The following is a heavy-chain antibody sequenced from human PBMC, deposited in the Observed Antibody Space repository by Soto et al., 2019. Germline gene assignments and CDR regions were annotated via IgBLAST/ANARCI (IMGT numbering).Heavy chain of an antibody. J-gene: IGHJ4*02. Sequence: QVQLQESGPGLVKPSGTLSLTCAVSSGSISSSNWWSWVRQPPGKGLEWIGEIYHSGSTNYNPSLKSRVTISIDKSKNQFSLKLSSVTAADTAVYYCARWGYSSSWSRGGFDYWGQGTLVTVSS. V-gene: IGHV4-4*02. CDR3: ARWGYSSSWSRGGFDY. CDR1: SGSISSSNW. CDR2: IYHSGST. D-gene: IGHD6-13*01.